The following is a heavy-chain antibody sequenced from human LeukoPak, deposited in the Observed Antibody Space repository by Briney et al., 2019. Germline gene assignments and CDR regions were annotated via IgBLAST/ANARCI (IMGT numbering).Heavy chain of an antibody. CDR1: GFTFSSYA. D-gene: IGHD5-18*01. CDR3: AKCIQLWSVGDF. V-gene: IGHV3-23*01. CDR2: ISGSGGST. Sequence: GGSLRLSCAASGFTFSSYAMTWVRQAPGKGLEWVSAISGSGGSTHYADSVKGRFTISRDNSKNTLYLQMNSLRAEDTAVYYCAKCIQLWSVGDFWGQGTLVTVSS. J-gene: IGHJ4*02.